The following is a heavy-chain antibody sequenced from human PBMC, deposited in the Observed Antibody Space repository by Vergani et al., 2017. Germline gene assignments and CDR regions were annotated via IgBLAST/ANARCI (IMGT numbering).Heavy chain of an antibody. CDR3: VRGGRGDHGDFWSRLGP. Sequence: EVQLLQSGGGVIQPGGSVRLSCAASGVTFSACPMTWVRQAPGKGLEWVSAISARYPSTYYADSVKGRFTISRDNSKNMLYLQMNSLRPDDTAVYYCVRGGRGDHGDFWSRLGPWGQGTRVIVSS. J-gene: IGHJ5*02. V-gene: IGHV3-23*01. CDR1: GVTFSACP. D-gene: IGHD3-3*01. CDR2: ISARYPST.